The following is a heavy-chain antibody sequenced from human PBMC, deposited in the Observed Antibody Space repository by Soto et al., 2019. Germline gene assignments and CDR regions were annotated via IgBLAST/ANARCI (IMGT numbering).Heavy chain of an antibody. V-gene: IGHV1-69*13. CDR2: IIPIFGTA. D-gene: IGHD5-12*01. J-gene: IGHJ3*02. CDR1: GGTFSSYA. Sequence: ASVKVSCKASGGTFSSYAISWVRQAPGQGLEWMGGIIPIFGTANYAQKFQGRVTITADESTSTAYMGLSSLRSEDTAVYYCARDPSFRDATIPGDLDDAFDIWGQGTMVTVSS. CDR3: ARDPSFRDATIPGDLDDAFDI.